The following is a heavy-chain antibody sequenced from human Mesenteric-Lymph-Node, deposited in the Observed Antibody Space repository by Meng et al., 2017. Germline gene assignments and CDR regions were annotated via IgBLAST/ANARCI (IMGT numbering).Heavy chain of an antibody. D-gene: IGHD6-13*01. Sequence: GESLKISCAASGFTFSSYCMSWVRQAPGKGLEWVANIKQDGSEKYYVEYVKGRFTISRDNAKNSLYLQMNSLTAEDTAVYYCARVGSSAAGTRMGYDYWGQGTLVTVSS. CDR1: GFTFSSYC. J-gene: IGHJ4*02. CDR3: ARVGSSAAGTRMGYDY. CDR2: IKQDGSEK. V-gene: IGHV3-7*01.